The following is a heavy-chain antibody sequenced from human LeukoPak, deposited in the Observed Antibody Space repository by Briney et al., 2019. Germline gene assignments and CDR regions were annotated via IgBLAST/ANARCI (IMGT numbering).Heavy chain of an antibody. D-gene: IGHD6-13*01. CDR2: IYYSGST. Sequence: SETLSLTCTVSGGSISSYYWSWIRQPPGKGLEWIGYIYYSGSTNYNPSLKSRVTISVDTSKNQFSLKLSSVTAADTAVYYCARQEIAAPFDPWGQGTLVTVSS. V-gene: IGHV4-59*08. J-gene: IGHJ5*02. CDR1: GGSISSYY. CDR3: ARQEIAAPFDP.